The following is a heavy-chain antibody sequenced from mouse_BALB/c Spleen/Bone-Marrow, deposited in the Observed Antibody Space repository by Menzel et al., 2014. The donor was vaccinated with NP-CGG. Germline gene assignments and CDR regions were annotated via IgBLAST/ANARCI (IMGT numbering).Heavy chain of an antibody. CDR3: ARQLAYAMDY. Sequence: EVMLVESGGGLVQPGGSLKLSCATSGFTFSDYYMYWVRQTPEKRLEWVAYITKGGGSTYYPDIVKGRFTISRDNAKNTLYLQMSRLKSEDIAMYYCARQLAYAMDYWGQGTSVTVSS. J-gene: IGHJ4*01. CDR2: ITKGGGST. D-gene: IGHD4-1*01. V-gene: IGHV5-12*02. CDR1: GFTFSDYY.